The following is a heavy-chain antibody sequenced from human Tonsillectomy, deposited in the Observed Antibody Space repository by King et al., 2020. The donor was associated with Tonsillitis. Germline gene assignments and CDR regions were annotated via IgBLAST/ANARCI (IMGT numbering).Heavy chain of an antibody. CDR3: AREGRYDSSGYTGAFDI. CDR1: GFTFSDYY. Sequence: VQLVQSGGGLVKPGGSLRLSCAASGFTFSDYYTSWIRPAPGEGVEWVSYISSSSRFTNYADSVKGRFTISRDNAKNSLYLQMNSLRAEDTAVYYCAREGRYDSSGYTGAFDIWGQGTMVTVSS. J-gene: IGHJ3*02. V-gene: IGHV3-11*05. CDR2: ISSSSRFT. D-gene: IGHD3-22*01.